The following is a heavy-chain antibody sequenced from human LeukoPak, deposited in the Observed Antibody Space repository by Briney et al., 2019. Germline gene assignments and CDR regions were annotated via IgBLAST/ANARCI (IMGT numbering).Heavy chain of an antibody. Sequence: ASVKVSCKASGYTLTDYYIHWVRLAPGQGLEYMGWINPNSGATKSAQKFQGRVTMTRDTSINTAYMELSRLTSDDTDVYYCARGSGGRPAWLYHFDFWGQEPLVTVSS. CDR2: INPNSGAT. J-gene: IGHJ4*02. CDR3: ARGSGGRPAWLYHFDF. V-gene: IGHV1-2*02. CDR1: GYTLTDYY. D-gene: IGHD2-15*01.